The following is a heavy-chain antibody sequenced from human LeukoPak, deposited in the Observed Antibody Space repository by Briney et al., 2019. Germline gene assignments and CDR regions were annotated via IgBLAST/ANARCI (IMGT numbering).Heavy chain of an antibody. CDR1: GGSISSSSYY. CDR3: ARADVEMATTTGLFDY. D-gene: IGHD5-24*01. Sequence: SETLSLTCTVSGGSISSSSYYWGWIRQPPGKGLEWIGSIYYSGSTYYNPSLKSRVTISVDTSKNQFSLKLSSVTAADTAVYYCARADVEMATTTGLFDYWGQGTLVTVSS. V-gene: IGHV4-39*07. CDR2: IYYSGST. J-gene: IGHJ4*02.